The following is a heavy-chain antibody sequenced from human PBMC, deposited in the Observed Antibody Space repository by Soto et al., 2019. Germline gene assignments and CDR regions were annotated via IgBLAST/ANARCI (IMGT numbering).Heavy chain of an antibody. CDR3: ASKFGELLADAFDI. CDR1: GYSISSSNW. V-gene: IGHV4-28*01. Sequence: PSETLSLTCAVSGYSISSSNWWGWIRQPPGKGLEWIECIYYSGTTYYNPSLKSRVTMSVDTSKNQVSLKMTSVTAADTAVYYCASKFGELLADAFDIWGQGTVVTVSS. D-gene: IGHD3-10*01. CDR2: IYYSGTT. J-gene: IGHJ3*02.